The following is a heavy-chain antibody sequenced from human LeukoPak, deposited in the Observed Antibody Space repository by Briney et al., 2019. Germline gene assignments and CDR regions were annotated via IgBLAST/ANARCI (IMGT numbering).Heavy chain of an antibody. J-gene: IGHJ6*02. V-gene: IGHV3-30*18. CDR1: GFTFSSYA. CDR3: AKVQFPFTYGMDV. Sequence: PGGSLRLSCAASGFTFSSYAMHWVRQAPGKGLEWVAVISYDGSNKYYADSVKGRFTISRDNYKNTLYLKMNSLRAEDTAVYYCAKVQFPFTYGMDVWGQGTTVTVSS. CDR2: ISYDGSNK. D-gene: IGHD3-16*01.